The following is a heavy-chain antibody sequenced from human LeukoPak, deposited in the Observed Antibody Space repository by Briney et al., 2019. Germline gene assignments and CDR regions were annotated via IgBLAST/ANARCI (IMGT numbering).Heavy chain of an antibody. CDR3: ARDSRRYSSSWYENYFDY. J-gene: IGHJ4*02. V-gene: IGHV4-61*02. CDR2: IYTSGST. D-gene: IGHD6-13*01. Sequence: SQTLSLTCTVSGGSISSGSYYWSWIRQPAGKGLEWIGRIYTSGSTNYNPSLKSRVTISVDTSKNQFSLKLSSVTAADTAVHYCARDSRRYSSSWYENYFDYWGQGTLVTVSS. CDR1: GGSISSGSYY.